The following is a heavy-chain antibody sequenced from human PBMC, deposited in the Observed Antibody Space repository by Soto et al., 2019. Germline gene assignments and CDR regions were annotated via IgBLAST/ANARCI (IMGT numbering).Heavy chain of an antibody. J-gene: IGHJ6*02. Sequence: SLTCTVSGGSISSGGYYWSWIRQHPGKGLEWIGYIYYSGSTYYNPSLKSRVTISVDTSKNQFSLKLSSVTAADTAVYYCARDKVHYYYDSSGYSHPSYYYGMDVWGQGTTVTVSS. CDR3: ARDKVHYYYDSSGYSHPSYYYGMDV. CDR2: IYYSGST. V-gene: IGHV4-31*03. D-gene: IGHD3-22*01. CDR1: GGSISSGGYY.